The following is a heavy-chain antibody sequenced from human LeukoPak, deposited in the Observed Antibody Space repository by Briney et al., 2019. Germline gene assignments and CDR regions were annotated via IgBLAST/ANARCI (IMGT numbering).Heavy chain of an antibody. Sequence: ASVKVSCKASGYTFTSYGISWVRQAPGQGLEWMGWISAYNGNTNYAQKLQGRVTMTTDTSTSTAYMELRGLRSDDTAVYYCARDGFPGYYDSSGYYPYYYYYMDVWGKGTTVTISS. CDR1: GYTFTSYG. D-gene: IGHD3-22*01. J-gene: IGHJ6*03. CDR3: ARDGFPGYYDSSGYYPYYYYYMDV. CDR2: ISAYNGNT. V-gene: IGHV1-18*01.